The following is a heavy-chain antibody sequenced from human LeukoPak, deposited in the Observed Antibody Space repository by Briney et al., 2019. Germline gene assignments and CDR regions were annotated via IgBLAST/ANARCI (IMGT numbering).Heavy chain of an antibody. CDR2: ISWNSGSI. CDR1: GFTFDDYA. D-gene: IGHD3-10*01. CDR3: ARDIGEGAVVASDYYHVRDV. V-gene: IGHV3-9*01. J-gene: IGHJ6*02. Sequence: GRSLRLSCAASGFTFDDYAMRWVRQAPGKGLEWVSGISWNSGSIDYADSVKGRFTISRDNAKNSLYLQMNSLRAEDTALYYCARDIGEGAVVASDYYHVRDVGGQGTTVSVSS.